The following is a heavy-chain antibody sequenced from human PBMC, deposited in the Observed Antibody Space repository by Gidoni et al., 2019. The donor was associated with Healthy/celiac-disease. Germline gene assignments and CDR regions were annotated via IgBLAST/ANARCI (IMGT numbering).Heavy chain of an antibody. D-gene: IGHD3-22*01. CDR2: ISSSSSTI. J-gene: IGHJ5*02. CDR3: ARPYYYDSSGSDT. Sequence: GESGGGLVQPGGSLRLSCAASGFTFSSYSMNWVRQAPGKGLEWVSYISSSSSTIYYADSVKGRFTISRDNAKNSLYLQMNSLRDDDTAVYYCARPYYYDSSGSDTWGQGTLVTVSS. V-gene: IGHV3-48*02. CDR1: GFTFSSYS.